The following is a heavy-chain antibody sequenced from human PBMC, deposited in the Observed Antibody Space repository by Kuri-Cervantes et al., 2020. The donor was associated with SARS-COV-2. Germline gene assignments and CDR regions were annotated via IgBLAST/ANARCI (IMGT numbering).Heavy chain of an antibody. CDR1: GGSISSGSYY. CDR3: ARARGWVGATKPFDY. Sequence: SETLSLTCAVSGGSISSGSYYWSWIRQPAGKGLEWIGHIYTSGSTNYNPSLKSRVTISVDTSKNQFSLKLSSVTAADTAVYYCARARGWVGATKPFDYWGQGTLVTVSS. CDR2: IYTSGST. D-gene: IGHD1-26*01. J-gene: IGHJ4*02. V-gene: IGHV4-61*09.